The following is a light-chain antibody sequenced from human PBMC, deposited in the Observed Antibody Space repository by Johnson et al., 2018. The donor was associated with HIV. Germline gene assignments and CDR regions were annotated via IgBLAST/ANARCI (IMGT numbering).Light chain of an antibody. CDR2: DNN. J-gene: IGLJ1*01. Sequence: QSVLTQPPSVSAAPGQKVTISCSGSSSNIGNNYVSWYQHLPGTAPKLLIYDNNKRTSGIPDRFSGSKSGTSATLGITGLQTGDEADYYCGTGDSSLSAFYVFGTGTKVTVL. CDR3: GTGDSSLSAFYV. CDR1: SSNIGNNY. V-gene: IGLV1-51*01.